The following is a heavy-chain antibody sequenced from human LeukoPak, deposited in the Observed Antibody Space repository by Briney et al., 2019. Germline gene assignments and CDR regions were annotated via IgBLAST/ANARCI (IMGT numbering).Heavy chain of an antibody. V-gene: IGHV1-2*06. J-gene: IGHJ4*02. CDR3: ARGAMYAFDY. CDR2: IDPNKGDT. CDR1: GYTFTAHY. D-gene: IGHD2-8*01. Sequence: GASVEVSCKASGYTFTAHYIHWVRQTPGQGLEVMGLIDPNKGDTNYAQKFLGRVTMTGDTSISTVYMELNSLTSDDTALYYGARGAMYAFDYRGQGTLVTVSS.